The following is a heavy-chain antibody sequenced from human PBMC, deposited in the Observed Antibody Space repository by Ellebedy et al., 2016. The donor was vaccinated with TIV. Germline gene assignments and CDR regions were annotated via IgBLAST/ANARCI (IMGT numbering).Heavy chain of an antibody. V-gene: IGHV4-39*01. J-gene: IGHJ4*02. CDR2: IFHTAIT. D-gene: IGHD3-16*01. CDR3: ATHPAYEFVWGSREDY. CDR1: GDSMSSGRFY. Sequence: MPSETLSLTCTVSGDSMSSGRFYRDWIRQPPGKGLEWIASIFHTAITYYNPSLKSRVSISVDTSENQFSLKMNSVTGTDTAVYYCATHPAYEFVWGSREDYWGQGILVTVSS.